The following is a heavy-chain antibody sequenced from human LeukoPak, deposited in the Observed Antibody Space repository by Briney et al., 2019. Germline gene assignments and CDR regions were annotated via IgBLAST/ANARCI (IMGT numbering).Heavy chain of an antibody. CDR1: GGSFSGYY. D-gene: IGHD3-9*01. J-gene: IGHJ3*02. CDR3: ARDRRDWYPGAFDI. CDR2: INHSGST. Sequence: PSETLSLTCAVYGGSFSGYYWSWIRQPPGKGLEWIGEINHSGSTNYNPSLKSRVTISVDTSKNQFSLKLSSVTAADTAVYYCARDRRDWYPGAFDIWGQGTMVTVSS. V-gene: IGHV4-34*01.